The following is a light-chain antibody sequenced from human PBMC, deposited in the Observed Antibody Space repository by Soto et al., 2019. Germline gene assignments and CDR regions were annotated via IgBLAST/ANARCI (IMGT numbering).Light chain of an antibody. CDR2: DAS. CDR3: QQYKIYSRT. Sequence: DIQMTQSPSTLSASVGDRVTITCRASQSISSWLAWYQQKPGKAPKLLIFDASSLESGVPSRFSGNGSGTEFTLTISSLQPDDFATYYCQQYKIYSRTFGHGTKVAIK. V-gene: IGKV1-5*01. CDR1: QSISSW. J-gene: IGKJ1*01.